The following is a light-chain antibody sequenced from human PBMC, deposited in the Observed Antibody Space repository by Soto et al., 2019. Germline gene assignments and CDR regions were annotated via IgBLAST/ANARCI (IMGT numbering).Light chain of an antibody. CDR1: SEHSNFA. Sequence: QLVLTQSPSASASLGASVKLTCTLSSEHSNFAIAWHQQQPEKGPRYLMKLNSDGSHTKGDGIPDRFSGSTSGAERYLTISSLQSEDEGDYYCQTWGTGIVVFGGGTKLTVL. CDR2: LNSDGSH. V-gene: IGLV4-69*01. CDR3: QTWGTGIVV. J-gene: IGLJ2*01.